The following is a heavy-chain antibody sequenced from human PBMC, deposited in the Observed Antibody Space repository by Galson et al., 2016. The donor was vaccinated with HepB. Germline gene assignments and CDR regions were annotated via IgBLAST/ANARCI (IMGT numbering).Heavy chain of an antibody. Sequence: SVKVSCKASGYTFTTYGVGWVRQAPGQGLAWMGWISAYNGDTNYAHEVQGRVTMTTDTSTSTAYMELRSLRSDDTAIYYCARDRPTIFGVQPPFDYWGQGTLVTVSS. J-gene: IGHJ4*02. CDR1: GYTFTTYG. CDR3: ARDRPTIFGVQPPFDY. D-gene: IGHD3-3*01. CDR2: ISAYNGDT. V-gene: IGHV1-18*04.